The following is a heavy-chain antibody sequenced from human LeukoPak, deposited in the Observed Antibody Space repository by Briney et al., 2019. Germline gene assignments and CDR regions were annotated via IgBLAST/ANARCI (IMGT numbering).Heavy chain of an antibody. CDR3: AKWGAQAGIYRAVDC. CDR1: GITFRTYA. V-gene: IGHV3-23*01. D-gene: IGHD3-10*01. J-gene: IGHJ4*02. CDR2: INGVGSST. Sequence: GGSLRLSCAVSGITFRTYAMSWVRQARGKGLEWVSSINGVGSSTYYADSVKGRFTISRDNSKNTLSLQMNSLRVEDTAVYYCAKWGAQAGIYRAVDCWGRGTLVTVSS.